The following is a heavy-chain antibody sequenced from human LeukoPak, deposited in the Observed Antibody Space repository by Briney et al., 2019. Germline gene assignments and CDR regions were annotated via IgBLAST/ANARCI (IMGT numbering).Heavy chain of an antibody. D-gene: IGHD5-18*01. CDR1: GFTFSSYG. V-gene: IGHV3-30*03. J-gene: IGHJ4*02. CDR2: LSYDGGNI. Sequence: GRSLRLSCAASGFTFSSYGMHWFRQAPGKGLEWVALLSYDGGNIYYADSVKGRFTISRDYSKNTLYLQMNSLRAEDTAVYYCARDLVQLWSKDYWGQGTLVTVSS. CDR3: ARDLVQLWSKDY.